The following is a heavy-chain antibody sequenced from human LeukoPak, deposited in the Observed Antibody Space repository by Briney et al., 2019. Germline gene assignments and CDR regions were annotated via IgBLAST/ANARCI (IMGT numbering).Heavy chain of an antibody. D-gene: IGHD3-22*01. Sequence: SETLSLTCTVSGGSISSYYWSWIRQPPGKGLEWIGYIYYSGSTNYNPSLKSRVTISVDTSKNQFSLKLSSVTAADTAVYYCAREPMIDNWFDPWGQGTLVTVSS. CDR3: AREPMIDNWFDP. V-gene: IGHV4-59*01. CDR2: IYYSGST. CDR1: GGSISSYY. J-gene: IGHJ5*02.